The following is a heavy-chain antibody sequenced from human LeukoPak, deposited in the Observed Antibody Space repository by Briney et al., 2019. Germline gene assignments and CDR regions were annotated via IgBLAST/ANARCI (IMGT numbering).Heavy chain of an antibody. V-gene: IGHV4-31*03. J-gene: IGHJ4*01. D-gene: IGHD6-19*01. CDR1: GGSISGAGHY. Sequence: SETLSLTCTVSGGSISGAGHYWGWIRQHPGKGLECIGYIHYSGGTNYNPSLKSRVTISVDTSKNQFSLRLTSATAADTAVYYCARAVTGDFDYWGHGALVTVSS. CDR3: ARAVTGDFDY. CDR2: IHYSGGT.